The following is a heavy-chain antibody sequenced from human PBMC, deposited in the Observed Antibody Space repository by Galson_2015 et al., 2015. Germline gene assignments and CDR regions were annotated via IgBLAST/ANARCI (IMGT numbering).Heavy chain of an antibody. V-gene: IGHV1-46*01. CDR2: INPIGGST. CDR3: ARGESSIAVTGTTDFDY. CDR1: GYTFTSYY. D-gene: IGHD6-19*01. J-gene: IGHJ4*02. Sequence: SVKVSCKASGYTFTSYYMHWVRQAPGQGLEWMGVINPIGGSTNYAQNFQGKLTITRDTSTTTVYMDLSSLRSEDTAVYYCARGESSIAVTGTTDFDYWGQGTLVTVSS.